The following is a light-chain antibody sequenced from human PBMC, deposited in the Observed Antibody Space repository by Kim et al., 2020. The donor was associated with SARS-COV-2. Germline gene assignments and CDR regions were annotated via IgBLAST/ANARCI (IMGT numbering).Light chain of an antibody. J-gene: IGKJ5*01. CDR1: RSVGSH. CDR2: AAS. Sequence: DTVLTQSPATLFLSPGERATLSCRASRSVGSHLGWYQQRPGQAPRLLIFAASNRATGVPARFSGSGSGTDFTLTITSLEPEDSAVYYCQQRANWPPITFCQGTRLEIK. CDR3: QQRANWPPIT. V-gene: IGKV3-11*01.